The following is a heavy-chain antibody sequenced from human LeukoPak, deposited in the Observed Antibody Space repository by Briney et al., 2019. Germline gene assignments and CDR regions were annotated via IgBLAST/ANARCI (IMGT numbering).Heavy chain of an antibody. Sequence: GGSLRLSCAAYGFTFSEYWMTWVRQAPGEGLESVANIKKGGSEKNYVDSVKGRFTISRDNAKNSLYLQMNSLRVEDTAVYYCVRQAGVYWGQGTLVTVSS. D-gene: IGHD6-19*01. J-gene: IGHJ4*02. CDR2: IKKGGSEK. CDR3: VRQAGVY. V-gene: IGHV3-7*01. CDR1: GFTFSEYW.